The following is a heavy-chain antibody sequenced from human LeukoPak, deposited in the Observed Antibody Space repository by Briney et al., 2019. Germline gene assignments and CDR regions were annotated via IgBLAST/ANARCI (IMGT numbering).Heavy chain of an antibody. CDR2: IYYSGTT. D-gene: IGHD3-10*01. CDR1: GGSISSYY. CDR3: ARSGGSGSYPIDY. J-gene: IGHJ4*02. V-gene: IGHV4-59*01. Sequence: SETLSLTCTVSGGSISSYYWSWIRQPPGKGLEWIGDIYYSGTTNYNPSIKSPVTISIDTSKNQFSLKLSSVTAADTAVYYCARSGGSGSYPIDYWGQGTLVTVSS.